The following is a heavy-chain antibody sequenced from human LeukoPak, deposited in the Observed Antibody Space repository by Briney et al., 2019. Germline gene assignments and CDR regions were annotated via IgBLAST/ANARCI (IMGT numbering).Heavy chain of an antibody. CDR1: GGSISSYY. D-gene: IGHD3-3*01. CDR3: ARHHHYDFWSGIVYYFDY. Sequence: SETLSLTCTVSGGSISSYYWSWIRQPPGKGLEWIGYIYYSGSTNYNPSLKSRVTISVDTSKNQFSLKLSSVTAADTAVYYCARHHHYDFWSGIVYYFDYWGQGTLVTVSS. J-gene: IGHJ4*02. V-gene: IGHV4-59*08. CDR2: IYYSGST.